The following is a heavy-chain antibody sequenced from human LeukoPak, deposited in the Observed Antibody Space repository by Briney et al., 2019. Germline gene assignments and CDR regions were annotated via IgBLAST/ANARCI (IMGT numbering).Heavy chain of an antibody. CDR2: LKQDGSEK. CDR1: GFTFSAYW. J-gene: IGHJ4*02. Sequence: PGGSLRLSCAASGFTFSAYWMSWVRQAPGKGLKWVANLKQDGSEKYYVDSVKGRFTISRDNAKNSLYLQMNSLRGEDTAVYYCARDDGFYSASGIYQNYFDHWGQGILVTVSP. V-gene: IGHV3-7*01. D-gene: IGHD3-10*01. CDR3: ARDDGFYSASGIYQNYFDH.